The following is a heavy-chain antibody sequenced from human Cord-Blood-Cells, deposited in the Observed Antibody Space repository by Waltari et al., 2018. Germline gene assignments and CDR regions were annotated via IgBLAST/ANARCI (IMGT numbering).Heavy chain of an antibody. J-gene: IGHJ4*02. CDR3: ARVYSSSWYFDY. V-gene: IGHV4-34*01. Sequence: QVQLQQWGAGLLKPSETLSLTCAVYGGSFSGYYWSWIRQPPGKGLEWIGEINHSGSTTSNPSLKSRVTISVDTSKNQFSLKLSSVTAADTAVYYCARVYSSSWYFDYWGQGTLVTVSS. D-gene: IGHD6-13*01. CDR1: GGSFSGYY. CDR2: INHSGST.